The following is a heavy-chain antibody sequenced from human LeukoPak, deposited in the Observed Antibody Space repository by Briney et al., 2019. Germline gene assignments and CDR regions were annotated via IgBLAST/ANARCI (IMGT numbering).Heavy chain of an antibody. CDR1: GGSISSYY. CDR3: ARSHMGSANYYYYYYYMDV. V-gene: IGHV4-59*01. D-gene: IGHD3-10*01. CDR2: IYYSGST. Sequence: SETLSLTCTASGGSISSYYWSWIRQPPGKGLEWIGYIYYSGSTNYNPSLKSRVTISVDTSKNQFSLKLSSVTAADTAVYYCARSHMGSANYYYYYYYMDVWGKGTTVTVSS. J-gene: IGHJ6*03.